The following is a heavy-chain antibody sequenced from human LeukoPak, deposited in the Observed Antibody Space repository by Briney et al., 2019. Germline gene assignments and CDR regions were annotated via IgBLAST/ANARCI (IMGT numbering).Heavy chain of an antibody. CDR2: ITGSGGST. CDR3: ARDHYYGSGSYGPI. CDR1: GFTFSSYA. V-gene: IGHV3-23*01. Sequence: GGSLRLSCAASGFTFSSYAMSWVRQAPGKGLEWVSAITGSGGSTYYADSVKGRFTISRDNSKNTLYLQMNSLRAEDTAVYYCARDHYYGSGSYGPIGGQGTLVTVSS. J-gene: IGHJ4*02. D-gene: IGHD3-10*01.